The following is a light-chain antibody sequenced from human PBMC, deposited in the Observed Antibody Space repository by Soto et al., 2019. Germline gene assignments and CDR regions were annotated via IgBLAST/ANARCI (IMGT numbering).Light chain of an antibody. CDR3: SSYTSGSTYV. V-gene: IGLV2-14*01. CDR2: DVS. CDR1: SSDVGGYNY. J-gene: IGLJ1*01. Sequence: QSVLTKPASVTGSPGQSIAISRTGTSSDVGGYNYVSWYQQHPGKAPKLMVYDVSNRPSGVSNRFSGSKSGNTASLTISGLQAEDEADYYCSSYTSGSTYVFGTGTKVTVL.